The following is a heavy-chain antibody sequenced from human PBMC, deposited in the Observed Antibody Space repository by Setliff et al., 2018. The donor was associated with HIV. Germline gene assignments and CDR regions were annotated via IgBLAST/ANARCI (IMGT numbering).Heavy chain of an antibody. CDR1: GGSFSGYY. D-gene: IGHD5-12*01. V-gene: IGHV4-34*01. CDR2: INHSGDT. J-gene: IGHJ4*02. Sequence: SETLSLTCAVYGGSFSGYYWSWIRQPPGKGLEWIGEINHSGDTNYNPSLKSRVTISIDTSKNQFSLKLSSVTAADTAVYYCARQNSGYAPGPFDYWGQGILVTVSS. CDR3: ARQNSGYAPGPFDY.